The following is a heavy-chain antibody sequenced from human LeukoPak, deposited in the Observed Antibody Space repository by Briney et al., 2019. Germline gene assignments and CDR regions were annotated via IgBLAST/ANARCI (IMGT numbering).Heavy chain of an antibody. V-gene: IGHV1-2*02. CDR1: GFTFTGYF. J-gene: IGHJ4*02. Sequence: ASVKVSCKASGFTFTGYFIHWVRQAPGQGLEWMGWIHPNNGGTKYAQKFQGRVTMTRDTSINTDYMELSRLRSDDTALYYCTSDGFSGAAFDYWGQGTLVTVSS. CDR3: TSDGFSGAAFDY. D-gene: IGHD7-27*01. CDR2: IHPNNGGT.